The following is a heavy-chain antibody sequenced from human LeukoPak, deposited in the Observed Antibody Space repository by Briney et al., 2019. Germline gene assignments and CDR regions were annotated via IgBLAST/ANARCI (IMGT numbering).Heavy chain of an antibody. D-gene: IGHD5-12*01. CDR3: SRVGRCGLPNYFDS. J-gene: IGHJ4*02. CDR2: IGTSGDT. Sequence: GGSLRLSCAASGFTFSSYDMHWVRQATGKGLEWVSVIGTSGDTYYAGSVKGRFTISRENAKNSLYLQMNSLTAGDTSVYFCSRVGRCGLPNYFDSWSQGTLVTVSS. V-gene: IGHV3-13*04. CDR1: GFTFSSYD.